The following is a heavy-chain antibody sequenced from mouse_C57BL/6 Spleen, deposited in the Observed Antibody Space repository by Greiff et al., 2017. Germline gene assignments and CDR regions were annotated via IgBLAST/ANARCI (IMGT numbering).Heavy chain of an antibody. CDR3: AREDYYGKGNYYAMDY. J-gene: IGHJ4*01. V-gene: IGHV14-3*01. D-gene: IGHD2-1*01. CDR2: IDPANGNT. Sequence: EVMLVESVAELVRPGASVKLSCTASGFNIKNTYMHWVKQRPEQGLEWIGRIDPANGNTKYAPKFQGKATITADTSSNTAYLQLSSLTSEDTAIYYCAREDYYGKGNYYAMDYWGQGTSVTVSS. CDR1: GFNIKNTY.